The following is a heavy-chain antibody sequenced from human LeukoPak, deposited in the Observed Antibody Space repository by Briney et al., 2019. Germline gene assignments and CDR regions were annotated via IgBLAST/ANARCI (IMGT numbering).Heavy chain of an antibody. CDR3: ARDPNGDYVGAFDI. J-gene: IGHJ3*02. CDR1: GFTFSSYA. Sequence: GGSLRLSCAASGFTFSSYAMSWVRQAPGKGLEWVSAISGSGGGTYYADSVRGRFSISRDNSKNSLYLQMNGLRAEDAAVYYCARDPNGDYVGAFDILGQGTMVTVSS. V-gene: IGHV3-23*01. D-gene: IGHD4-17*01. CDR2: ISGSGGGT.